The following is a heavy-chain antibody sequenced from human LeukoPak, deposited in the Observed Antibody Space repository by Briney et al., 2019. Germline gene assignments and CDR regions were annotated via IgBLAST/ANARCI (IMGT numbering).Heavy chain of an antibody. V-gene: IGHV3-33*06. D-gene: IGHD2-21*02. Sequence: GGSLRLSCAASGYTFSSYGMHWVRQAPGKGLEWVAVIWYDGSNKYCADSVKGRFTISRDNSKNTLYLQMNSLRAEDTAVYYCAKDLGYCGGDCYPGDGYWGQGTLVTVSS. J-gene: IGHJ4*02. CDR3: AKDLGYCGGDCYPGDGY. CDR1: GYTFSSYG. CDR2: IWYDGSNK.